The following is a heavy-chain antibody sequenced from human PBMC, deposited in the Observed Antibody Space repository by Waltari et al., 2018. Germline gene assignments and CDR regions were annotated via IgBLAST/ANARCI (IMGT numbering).Heavy chain of an antibody. CDR2: IIPIFGTA. CDR1: GGTFSGYA. V-gene: IGHV1-69*05. D-gene: IGHD6-13*01. J-gene: IGHJ4*02. Sequence: QVQLVQSGAEVKKPGSSVKVSCKASGGTFSGYAISWVRQAPGQGLEWMGGIIPIFGTANYAQKFQGRVTITTDESTSTAYMELSSLRSEDAAVYYCARVKRVSSSWPLGGDYFDYWGQGTLVTVSS. CDR3: ARVKRVSSSWPLGGDYFDY.